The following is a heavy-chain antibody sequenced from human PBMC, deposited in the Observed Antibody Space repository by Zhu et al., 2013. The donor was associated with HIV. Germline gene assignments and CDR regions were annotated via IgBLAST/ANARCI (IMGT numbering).Heavy chain of an antibody. D-gene: IGHD3-16*01. J-gene: IGHJ1*01. CDR1: GGSVSSDSNY. Sequence: VQLQESGPGLVKPSETLSLTCTVSGGSVSSDSNYWTWIRQPPGKGLEWIGYIYYSGSTNYNPSLKSRVSMSVDTSKNEFSLKLNSVTAADTAVYYCAKGGGRGQFGGTWGQGHPWSPSPQ. CDR3: AKGGGRGQFGGT. V-gene: IGHV4-61*01. CDR2: IYYSGST.